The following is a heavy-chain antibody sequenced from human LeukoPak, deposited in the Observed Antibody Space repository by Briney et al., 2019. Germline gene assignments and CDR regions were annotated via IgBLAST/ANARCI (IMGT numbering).Heavy chain of an antibody. V-gene: IGHV4-34*01. D-gene: IGHD5-24*01. CDR2: INHSGST. CDR1: VGSFSGYY. J-gene: IGHJ4*02. Sequence: SETLSLTCAVYVGSFSGYYWRWIRQPLWKGLEWIGEINHSGSTNYNPSLKSRVTISVDTSKNQFSLKLSSVTAADTAVYYCARAVEMATGIDYWGQGTLVTVSS. CDR3: ARAVEMATGIDY.